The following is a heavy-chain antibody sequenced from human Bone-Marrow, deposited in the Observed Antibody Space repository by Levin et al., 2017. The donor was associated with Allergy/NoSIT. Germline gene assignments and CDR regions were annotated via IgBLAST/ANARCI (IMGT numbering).Heavy chain of an antibody. Sequence: ASVKVSCKASGYIFTNFGISWMRQAPGQGLEWMGWISPYNGHTDYPQGLQGRVSMTTDTSTSTVYMELRSLRSDDTAVYYCARVGGWSYRDYPFTPYYWGQGTLVTVSS. D-gene: IGHD4-17*01. V-gene: IGHV1-18*01. CDR3: ARVGGWSYRDYPFTPYY. CDR2: ISPYNGHT. CDR1: GYIFTNFG. J-gene: IGHJ4*02.